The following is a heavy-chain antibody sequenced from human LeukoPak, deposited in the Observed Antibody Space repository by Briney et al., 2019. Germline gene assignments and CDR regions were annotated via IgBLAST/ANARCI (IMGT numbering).Heavy chain of an antibody. CDR3: ARDPVEGGDYDYYYYMDV. J-gene: IGHJ6*03. V-gene: IGHV1-8*01. Sequence: ASVKVSCKASGYTFTSYDINWVRQATGQGLEWMGWMNPNSGNTGYAQKFQGRVTMTRNTSISTAYMELSSLRSEDTAVYYCARDPVEGGDYDYYYYMDVWGKGTTVTISS. CDR1: GYTFTSYD. CDR2: MNPNSGNT. D-gene: IGHD4-17*01.